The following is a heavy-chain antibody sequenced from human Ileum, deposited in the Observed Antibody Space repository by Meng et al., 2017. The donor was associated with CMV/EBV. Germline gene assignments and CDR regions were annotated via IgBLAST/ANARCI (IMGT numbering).Heavy chain of an antibody. CDR3: ARTTSTTCYDY. D-gene: IGHD2-2*01. CDR1: GFTFNGYR. J-gene: IGHJ4*02. V-gene: IGHV3-7*01. Sequence: GESLKISCVAPGFTFNGYRMTLVRQAPGKGLEGVANIRQDGNEKKYVDSGKGRFTISRDNAKTSLFLQMNSLRVEDTAVYYCARTTSTTCYDYWGQGTLVTVSS. CDR2: IRQDGNEK.